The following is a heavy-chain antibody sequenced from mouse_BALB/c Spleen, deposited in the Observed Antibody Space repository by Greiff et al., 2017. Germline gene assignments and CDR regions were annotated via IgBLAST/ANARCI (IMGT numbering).Heavy chain of an antibody. CDR2: ISYSGST. V-gene: IGHV3-2*02. CDR3: ARDYPYAMDY. J-gene: IGHJ4*01. Sequence: VQLQQSGPGLVKPSQSLSLTCTVTGYSITSDYAWNWIRQFPGNKLEWMGYISYSGSTSYNPSLKSRISITRDTSKNQFFLQLNSVTTEDTATYYCARDYPYAMDYWGQGTSVTVSS. CDR1: GYSITSDYA. D-gene: IGHD5-5*01.